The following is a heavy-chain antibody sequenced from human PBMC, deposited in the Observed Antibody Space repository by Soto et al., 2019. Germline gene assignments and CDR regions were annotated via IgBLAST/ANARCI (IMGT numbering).Heavy chain of an antibody. CDR1: GGSISSGDYY. Sequence: SETLSLTCTVSGGSISSGDYYWSWIRQPPGKGLEWIGYIYYSGSTYYNPSLKSRVTISVDTSKNQFSLKLSSVTAADTAVYYCAREAPPYYYGSGSTKFDYWGQGTLVTVSS. V-gene: IGHV4-30-4*01. J-gene: IGHJ4*02. D-gene: IGHD3-10*01. CDR3: AREAPPYYYGSGSTKFDY. CDR2: IYYSGST.